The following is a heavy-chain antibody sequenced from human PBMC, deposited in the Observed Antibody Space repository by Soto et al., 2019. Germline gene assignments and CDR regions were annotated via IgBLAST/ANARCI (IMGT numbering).Heavy chain of an antibody. Sequence: VGSLSVSCTDSGFTFNNYARHWVRQAPGKGLEWAAVISYHGSNKYYADSVKGRFTISRDNYKNTLYLQMNSLRAEDTAAYYCARVYGDTEGHYGMDAWGQGTTVTVSS. V-gene: IGHV3-30-3*01. CDR3: ARVYGDTEGHYGMDA. CDR2: ISYHGSNK. CDR1: GFTFNNYA. J-gene: IGHJ6*02. D-gene: IGHD4-17*01.